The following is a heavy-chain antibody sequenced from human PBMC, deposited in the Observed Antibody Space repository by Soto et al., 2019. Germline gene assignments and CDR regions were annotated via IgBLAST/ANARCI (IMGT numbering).Heavy chain of an antibody. D-gene: IGHD3-22*01. CDR2: IYYSGST. J-gene: IGHJ6*02. V-gene: IGHV4-59*01. Sequence: SETLSLTCTVSGGSISSYYWSWIRQPPGKGLEWIGYIYYSGSTNYNPSLKSRVTISVDTSKNQFSLKLSSVTAADTAVYYCAKDLPGYYDSSGYGLNYYYYGMDVWGQGTTVTVSS. CDR3: AKDLPGYYDSSGYGLNYYYYGMDV. CDR1: GGSISSYY.